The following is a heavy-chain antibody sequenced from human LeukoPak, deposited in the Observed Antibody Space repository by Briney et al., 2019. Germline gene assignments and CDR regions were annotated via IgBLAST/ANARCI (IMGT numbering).Heavy chain of an antibody. CDR1: GFTFSSYA. V-gene: IGHV3-30*04. J-gene: IGHJ4*02. CDR3: ARDAEDFWSGYSLKY. CDR2: ISYDGSNK. Sequence: GRSLGLSCAASGFTFSSYAMHWVRQAPGKGLEWVAVISYDGSNKYYADSVKGRFTISRDNSKNTLYLQMNSLRAEDTAVYYCARDAEDFWSGYSLKYWGQGTLVTVSS. D-gene: IGHD3-3*01.